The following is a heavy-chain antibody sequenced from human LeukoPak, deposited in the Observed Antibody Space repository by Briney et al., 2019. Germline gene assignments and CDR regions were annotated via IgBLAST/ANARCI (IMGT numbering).Heavy chain of an antibody. V-gene: IGHV4-4*07. CDR3: ARDSDFSSSWYKLTWFDP. Sequence: SETLSLTCTVSGGSISSYYWSWIRQPAGKGLEWIGRIYTSGSTNYNPSLKSRVTMSVDTSTNQFSLKLSSVTAADTAVYYCARDSDFSSSWYKLTWFDPWGQGTLVTVSS. CDR1: GGSISSYY. J-gene: IGHJ5*02. CDR2: IYTSGST. D-gene: IGHD6-13*01.